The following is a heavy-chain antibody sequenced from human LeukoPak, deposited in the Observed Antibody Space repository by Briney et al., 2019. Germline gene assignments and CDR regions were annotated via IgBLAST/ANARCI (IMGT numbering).Heavy chain of an antibody. Sequence: GGSLTLSCVASGFTFSNYVMHWVRQAPGKGLEWVALISYDGSNENYADSVQGRFTIYRENSKNTLYLQMNSLRAEDTPVYYCARVFRITKTTGMDVWGQGATVTVSS. V-gene: IGHV3-30-3*01. CDR2: ISYDGSNE. J-gene: IGHJ6*02. CDR1: GFTFSNYV. D-gene: IGHD3-10*01. CDR3: ARVFRITKTTGMDV.